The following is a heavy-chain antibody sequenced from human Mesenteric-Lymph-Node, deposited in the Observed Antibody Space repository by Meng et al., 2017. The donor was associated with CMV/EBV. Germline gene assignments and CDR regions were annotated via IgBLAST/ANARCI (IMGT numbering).Heavy chain of an antibody. V-gene: IGHV3-23*03. CDR3: AKVGRLLDFEY. CDR1: GFIFSNYA. J-gene: IGHJ4*02. CDR2: IYSGGSGA. Sequence: ETLSLTCAASGFIFSNYAMTWVRQAKGKGLEWVSVIYSGGSGAYYADSLKGRFTISRDNSKNTLYLQMNSLRVEDTAVYYCAKVGRLLDFEYWVQGTLVTVSS. D-gene: IGHD2/OR15-2a*01.